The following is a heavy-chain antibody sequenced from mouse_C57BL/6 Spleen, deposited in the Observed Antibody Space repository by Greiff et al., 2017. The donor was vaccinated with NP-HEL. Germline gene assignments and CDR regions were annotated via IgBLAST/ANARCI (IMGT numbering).Heavy chain of an antibody. CDR3: ARGVHYYGSRALYFDY. CDR1: GYTFTSYW. CDR2: IDPSDSET. Sequence: VQLQQPGAELVRPGSSVKLSCKASGYTFTSYWMHWVKQRPIQGLEWIGNIDPSDSETHYNQKFKDKATLTVDKYSSTAYMQLSSLTSEDAAVYYCARGVHYYGSRALYFDYWGQGTTLTVSS. V-gene: IGHV1-52*01. D-gene: IGHD1-1*01. J-gene: IGHJ2*01.